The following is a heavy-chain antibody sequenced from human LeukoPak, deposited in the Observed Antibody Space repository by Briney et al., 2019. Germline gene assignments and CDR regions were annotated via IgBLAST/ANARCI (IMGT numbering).Heavy chain of an antibody. CDR1: GGSLSDYY. CDR3: ARHPYCGDNSCYNFDY. Sequence: SETLSLTCTVSGGSLSDYYWSWIRQPPGKGLESIGYVYYSGSTHYNPSLKSRVTISVDTSKNQFSLKLSSVTAADTAVYDCARHPYCGDNSCYNFDYWGQGALVTVSS. V-gene: IGHV4-59*08. D-gene: IGHD2-15*01. CDR2: VYYSGST. J-gene: IGHJ4*02.